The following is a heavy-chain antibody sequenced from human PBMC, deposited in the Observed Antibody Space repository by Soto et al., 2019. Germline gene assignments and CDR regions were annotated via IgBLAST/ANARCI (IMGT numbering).Heavy chain of an antibody. D-gene: IGHD7-27*01. CDR1: GFTVSSNY. V-gene: IGHV3-66*01. J-gene: IGHJ6*02. Sequence: GGSLRLSCAASGFTVSSNYMSWVRQAPGKGLEWVSVIYSGGSTYSADSVKGRFTISRDNSKNTLYLQMNSLRAEDTAVYYCAHWGSQGYYYGMDVWGQGTTVTVSS. CDR3: AHWGSQGYYYGMDV. CDR2: IYSGGST.